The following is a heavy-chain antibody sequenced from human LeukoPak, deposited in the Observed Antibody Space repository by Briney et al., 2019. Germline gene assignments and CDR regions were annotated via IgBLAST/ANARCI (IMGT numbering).Heavy chain of an antibody. J-gene: IGHJ4*02. CDR2: INAGNGNT. V-gene: IGHV1-3*01. CDR1: GYTFTSYA. CDR3: ARDWYPYYDSSGYYSYYFDY. D-gene: IGHD3-22*01. Sequence: ASVKVSCKASGYTFTSYAMHWVRQAPGQRLEWMGWINAGNGNTKYSQKFQGRVTITRDTSASTAYMELSSLRSEDTAVYYCARDWYPYYDSSGYYSYYFDYWGQGTLVTVSS.